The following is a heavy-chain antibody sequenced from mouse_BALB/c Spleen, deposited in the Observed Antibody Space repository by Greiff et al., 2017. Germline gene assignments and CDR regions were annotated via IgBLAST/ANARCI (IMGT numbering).Heavy chain of an antibody. CDR1: GFTFSSYA. Sequence: DVKLVESGGGLVKPGGSLKLSCAASGFTFSSYAMSWVRQTPEKRLEWVASISSGGSTYYPDSVKGRFTISRDNARNILYLQMSSLRSEDTAMYYCARGQGWLLPWFAYWGQGTLVTVSA. D-gene: IGHD2-3*01. CDR2: ISSGGST. V-gene: IGHV5-6-5*01. J-gene: IGHJ3*01. CDR3: ARGQGWLLPWFAY.